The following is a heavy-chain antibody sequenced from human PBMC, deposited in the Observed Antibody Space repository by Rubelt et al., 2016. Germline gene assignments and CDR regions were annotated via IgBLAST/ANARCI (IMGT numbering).Heavy chain of an antibody. D-gene: IGHD4-17*01. J-gene: IGHJ4*02. CDR1: GFIFGDYA. CDR2: ITWNSGSI. V-gene: IGHV3-9*01. Sequence: SGQPGRSLRLSCTASGFIFGDYAMHWVRQSPGKGLEWVSGITWNSGSIDYADSVKGRFTIYRDNAKNLLSLEMHSLRAEDTALYYCTKDHIPVHGDYAYYDSWGQGTQVTVSS. CDR3: TKDHIPVHGDYAYYDS.